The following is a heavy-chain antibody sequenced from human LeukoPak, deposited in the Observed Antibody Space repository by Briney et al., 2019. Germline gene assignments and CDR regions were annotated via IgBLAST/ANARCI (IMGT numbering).Heavy chain of an antibody. Sequence: SGGSLRLSCAASGFTVSSNYMSWVRQAPGKGLEWVANIKQDGSEKYYVDSVKGRFTISRDNAKNSLYLQMNSLRAEDTAVYYCARDKVVGATYFDYWGQGTLVTVSS. CDR3: ARDKVVGATYFDY. CDR1: GFTVSSNY. V-gene: IGHV3-7*01. CDR2: IKQDGSEK. J-gene: IGHJ4*02. D-gene: IGHD2-15*01.